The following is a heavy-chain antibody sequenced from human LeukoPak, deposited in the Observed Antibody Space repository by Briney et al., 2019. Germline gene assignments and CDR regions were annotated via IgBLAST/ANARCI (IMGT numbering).Heavy chain of an antibody. CDR1: GGSVTSHY. D-gene: IGHD5-12*01. V-gene: IGHV4-59*02. J-gene: IGHJ4*02. Sequence: PSETLSLTCTVSGGSVTSHYWSWIRQPPGKGLEWIGYIDHSGSTNYNPSLTSRVTISVDTSKNQFSLKLTYETAADTAVYYCARDPSGYDYYFDYWGQGSLVTVSS. CDR3: ARDPSGYDYYFDY. CDR2: IDHSGST.